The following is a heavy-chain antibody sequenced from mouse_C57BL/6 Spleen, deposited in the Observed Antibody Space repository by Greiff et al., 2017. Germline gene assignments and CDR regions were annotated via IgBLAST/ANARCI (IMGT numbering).Heavy chain of an antibody. J-gene: IGHJ3*01. CDR1: GFTFSDYG. CDR2: ISNLAYSI. V-gene: IGHV5-15*01. D-gene: IGHD1-1*01. CDR3: ARDYYGSSTPFAY. Sequence: EVKLMESGGGLVQPGGSLKLSCAASGFTFSDYGMAWVRQAPRKGPEWVAFISNLAYSIYYADTVTGRFTISRENAKNTLYLEMSSLRSEDTAMYYCARDYYGSSTPFAYWGQGTLVTVSA.